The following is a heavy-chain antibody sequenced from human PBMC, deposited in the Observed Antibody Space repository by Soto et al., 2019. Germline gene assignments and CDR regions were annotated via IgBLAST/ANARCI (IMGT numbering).Heavy chain of an antibody. J-gene: IGHJ6*02. CDR2: IFYSGST. V-gene: IGHV4-39*01. CDR1: GGSISSSRYY. CDR3: ARHLTYCSAGSCYSDFPYYGMDV. Sequence: QLQLQESGPGLVKPSETLSLTGTVSGGSISSSRYYWGWIRQPPGKGLEWIGSIFYSGSTYYNPSLKSRVTISVDTSKNQFSLKLSSVTAADTAVYYCARHLTYCSAGSCYSDFPYYGMDVWGQGTTVTVSS. D-gene: IGHD2-15*01.